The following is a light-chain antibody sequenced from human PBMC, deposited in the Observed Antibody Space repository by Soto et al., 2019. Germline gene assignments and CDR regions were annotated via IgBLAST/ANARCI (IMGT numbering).Light chain of an antibody. V-gene: IGKV1-33*01. J-gene: IGKJ2*01. CDR1: QDISNY. CDR2: DAS. CDR3: QQYDNLPRWYT. Sequence: DIQMTQSPSSLSASVGDRVTITCQASQDISNYLNWYQQKPGKAPKLLIYDASNLETGVPSRFSGSGSGTDFTFTISSLQAEDIATYYCQQYDNLPRWYTFGQGTKLEIK.